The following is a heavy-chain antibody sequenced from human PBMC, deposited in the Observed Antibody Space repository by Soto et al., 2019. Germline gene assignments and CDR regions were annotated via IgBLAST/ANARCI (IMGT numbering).Heavy chain of an antibody. J-gene: IGHJ3*02. V-gene: IGHV3-33*01. D-gene: IGHD4-17*01. CDR3: ARDRGDYVAGAFDI. Sequence: SGGSLRLSCAASGFTFSSYGMHWVRQAPGKGLEWVAVIWYDGSNKYYADSVKGRITISRDNSKNTLYLQMNSLRAEDTAVYYCARDRGDYVAGAFDIWGQGTMVTVSS. CDR2: IWYDGSNK. CDR1: GFTFSSYG.